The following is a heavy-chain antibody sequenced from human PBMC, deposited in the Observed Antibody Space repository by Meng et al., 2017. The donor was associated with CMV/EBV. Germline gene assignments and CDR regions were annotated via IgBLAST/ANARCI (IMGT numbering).Heavy chain of an antibody. CDR3: ARGESYYDFWSGSSNWFDP. Sequence: SETLSLTCAVYGGSFSGYYWSWIRQPPGKGLEWIGEINHSGSTNYNPSLKSRVTISVDTSKNQLSLKLSSVTAADTAVYYCARGESYYDFWSGSSNWFDPWGQGTLVTVSS. D-gene: IGHD3-3*01. CDR2: INHSGST. CDR1: GGSFSGYY. V-gene: IGHV4-34*01. J-gene: IGHJ5*02.